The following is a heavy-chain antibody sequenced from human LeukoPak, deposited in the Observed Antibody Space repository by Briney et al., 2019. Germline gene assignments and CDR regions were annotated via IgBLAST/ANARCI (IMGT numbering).Heavy chain of an antibody. Sequence: GGSLRLSCAASGFTFSSHAMSWVRQAPGKGLEWVSAISGSGGSTYYADSVKGRFTISRDNSKNTLYLQMNSLRAEDTAVYYCAKDKVGATAQLFDYWGQGTLVTVSS. J-gene: IGHJ4*02. CDR3: AKDKVGATAQLFDY. V-gene: IGHV3-23*01. D-gene: IGHD1-26*01. CDR1: GFTFSSHA. CDR2: ISGSGGST.